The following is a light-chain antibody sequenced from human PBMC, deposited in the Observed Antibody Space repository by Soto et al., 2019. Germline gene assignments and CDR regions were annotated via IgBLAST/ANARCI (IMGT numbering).Light chain of an antibody. CDR1: QSISTW. Sequence: GDRVTITCRASQSISTWLAWYRQKPGKAPKVLIYDASSLESGVPSRFSGSGAGTDCTLSINSLQPEDFATYYCQQAYSSTITFGQGTRLEIK. J-gene: IGKJ5*01. CDR2: DAS. V-gene: IGKV1D-12*01. CDR3: QQAYSSTIT.